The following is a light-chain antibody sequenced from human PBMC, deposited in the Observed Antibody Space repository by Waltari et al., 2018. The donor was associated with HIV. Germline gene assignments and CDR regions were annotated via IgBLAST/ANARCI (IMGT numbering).Light chain of an antibody. CDR1: SSHIGASYD. CDR3: AAWDDSLSGHVV. Sequence: QSVLTQPPSVSGAPGQRVTISCTWSSSHIGASYDVHWSQQLPGTAPKLLIYDNNNRPSGVPDRVSGSKSGTSASLAISGLRSEDEADYYCAAWDDSLSGHVVFGGGTKLTVL. V-gene: IGLV1-40*01. CDR2: DNN. J-gene: IGLJ2*01.